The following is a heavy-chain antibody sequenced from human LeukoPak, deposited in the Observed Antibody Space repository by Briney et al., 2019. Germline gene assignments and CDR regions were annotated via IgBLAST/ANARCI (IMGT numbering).Heavy chain of an antibody. CDR3: ATGIVTGTSR. Sequence: PGGSLRLSCAVSRITFSNAWPSWVRQAPGKGLGWVGRIKSKAEGETKEYAASVKGRFTISRGDSKSRMYLQMSSLKTEDTAVYYCATGIVTGTSRWGQGTLVAVSS. CDR1: RITFSNAW. V-gene: IGHV3-15*01. D-gene: IGHD1-20*01. J-gene: IGHJ4*02. CDR2: IKSKAEGETK.